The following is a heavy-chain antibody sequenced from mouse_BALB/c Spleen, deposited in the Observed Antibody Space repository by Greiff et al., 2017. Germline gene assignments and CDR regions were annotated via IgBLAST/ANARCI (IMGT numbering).Heavy chain of an antibody. CDR3: ARGDYGYGWFAY. V-gene: IGHV14-3*02. CDR2: IDPANGNT. J-gene: IGHJ3*01. D-gene: IGHD1-2*01. CDR1: GFNIKDTY. Sequence: EVQLVESGAELVKPGASVKLSCTASGFNIKDTYMHWVKQRPEQGLEWIGRIDPANGNTKYDPKFQGKATITADTSSNTAYLQLSSLTSEDTAVYYCARGDYGYGWFAYWGQGTLVTVSA.